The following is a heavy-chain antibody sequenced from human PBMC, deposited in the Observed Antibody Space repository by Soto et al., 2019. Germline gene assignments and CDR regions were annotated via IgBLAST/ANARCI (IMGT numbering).Heavy chain of an antibody. Sequence: GESLKISCKGSGYSFPNYWISWVRQMPGKGLEWMGRIDPSDSYTKYSPSFQGHVTFSADKSISTAYLQWSGLKASDTAIFYCARHGPAVEWDNYYYGMDVWGQGTTVTVSS. CDR1: GYSFPNYW. CDR2: IDPSDSYT. V-gene: IGHV5-10-1*01. J-gene: IGHJ6*02. CDR3: ARHGPAVEWDNYYYGMDV. D-gene: IGHD2-2*01.